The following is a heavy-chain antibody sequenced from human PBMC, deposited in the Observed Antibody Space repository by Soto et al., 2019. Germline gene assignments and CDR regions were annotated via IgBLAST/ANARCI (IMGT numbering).Heavy chain of an antibody. CDR2: IYYSGST. Sequence: SETLSLTCTVSGGSISSYYWSWIRQPPGKGLEWIGYIYYSGSTNYNPSLKSRVTISVDTSKNQFSLKLSSVTAADTAVYYCARGCGGGSCGAFDIWGQGTMVTVSS. CDR3: ARGCGGGSCGAFDI. CDR1: GGSISSYY. J-gene: IGHJ3*02. V-gene: IGHV4-59*01. D-gene: IGHD2-15*01.